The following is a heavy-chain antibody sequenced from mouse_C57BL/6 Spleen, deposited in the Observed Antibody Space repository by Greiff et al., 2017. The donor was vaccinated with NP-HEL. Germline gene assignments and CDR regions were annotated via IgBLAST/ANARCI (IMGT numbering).Heavy chain of an antibody. CDR3: ARPSSRGCAMDY. CDR1: GYAFSSSW. CDR2: IYPGDGDT. J-gene: IGHJ4*01. V-gene: IGHV1-82*01. Sequence: VKLMESGPELVKPGASVKISCKASGYAFSSSWMNWVKQRPGKGLEWIGRIYPGDGDTNYNGKFKGKATLTADKSSSTAYMQLSSLTSEDSAVYFCARPSSRGCAMDYWGQGTSVTVSS.